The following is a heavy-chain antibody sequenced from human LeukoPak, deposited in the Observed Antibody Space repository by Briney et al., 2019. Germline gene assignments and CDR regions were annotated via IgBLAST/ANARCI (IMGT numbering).Heavy chain of an antibody. CDR1: GGSISSYY. Sequence: SETLCLTRTVSGGSISSYYWSWIRQPAGKGLEWIGRIYTSGSANYNPSLKSRVTMSVDTSKNQFSLKLSSVTAADTAVYYCARCPYYYGMDVWGQGTTVTVSS. CDR3: ARCPYYYGMDV. CDR2: IYTSGSA. V-gene: IGHV4-4*07. J-gene: IGHJ6*02.